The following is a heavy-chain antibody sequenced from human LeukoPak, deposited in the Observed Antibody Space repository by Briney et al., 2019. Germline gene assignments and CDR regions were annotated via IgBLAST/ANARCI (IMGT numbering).Heavy chain of an antibody. J-gene: IGHJ3*02. CDR3: ARSNRDAFDM. CDR2: IKGDGSVQ. CDR1: GFTFSTSW. D-gene: IGHD2/OR15-2a*01. V-gene: IGHV3-7*02. Sequence: PGGSLRLSCVASGFTFSTSWMNWVRQAPGKGLEWVANIKGDGSVQSYVDSVKGRFTLSRDNAKKSLSLQMNSLRAEDMAIYYCARSNRDAFDMWGQGTVVTVSS.